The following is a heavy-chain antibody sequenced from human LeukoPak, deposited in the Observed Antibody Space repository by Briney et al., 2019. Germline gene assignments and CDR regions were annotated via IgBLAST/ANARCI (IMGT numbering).Heavy chain of an antibody. D-gene: IGHD6-19*01. CDR3: ARDGPLSHMAGV. CDR1: GGSISSSNW. Sequence: SETLSLTCAVSGGSISSSNWWSWVRQPPGKGLEWIGEIYHSGTTICNPSLKSRVTLSVDKSKNQFSLNLSPVTAADTAVYYCARDGPLSHMAGVWGKGTTVTVSS. J-gene: IGHJ6*04. V-gene: IGHV4-4*02. CDR2: IYHSGTT.